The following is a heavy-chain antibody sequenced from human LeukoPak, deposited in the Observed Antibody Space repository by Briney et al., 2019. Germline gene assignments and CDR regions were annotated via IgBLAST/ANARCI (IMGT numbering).Heavy chain of an antibody. D-gene: IGHD5-24*01. V-gene: IGHV4-39*07. CDR3: ASAVEMATIADY. CDR2: IYYSGST. Sequence: SPSHSLVHAVTGGSTSSGRDYCAWIREPPGKGLEWIGSIYYSGSTYYTPSLKSRVTISVDTSKNQFSLKLSSVSAADTAVYYCASAVEMATIADYWGQGTLVTVSS. CDR1: GGSTSSGRDY. J-gene: IGHJ4*02.